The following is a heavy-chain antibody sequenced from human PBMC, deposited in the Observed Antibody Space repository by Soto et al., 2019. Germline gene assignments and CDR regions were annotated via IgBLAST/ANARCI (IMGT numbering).Heavy chain of an antibody. CDR1: GFSLSNARMG. J-gene: IGHJ5*02. CDR3: ARIRKSSGWYGCCFDP. CDR2: IFSNDEK. V-gene: IGHV2-26*01. Sequence: QVTLKESGPVLVKPTETLTLTCTVSGFSLSNARMGVSWIRQPQVKTLEWLAHIFSNDEKSYRTSLKSSLTYSNDTSNSQVVLTMTNIDPVDTATYYCARIRKSSGWYGCCFDPWGQGTLVTVSS. D-gene: IGHD6-19*01.